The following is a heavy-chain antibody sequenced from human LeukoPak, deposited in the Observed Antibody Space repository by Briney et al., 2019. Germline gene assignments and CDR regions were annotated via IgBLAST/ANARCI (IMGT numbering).Heavy chain of an antibody. CDR1: GYTFTGYY. J-gene: IGHJ6*02. CDR2: INPNSGGT. V-gene: IGHV1-2*02. D-gene: IGHD2-2*02. Sequence: ASVKVSCKASGYTFTGYYMHWVRQAPGQGLEWMGSINPNSGGTNYAQKFQGRVTMTRDTSISTAYMELSRLRSDDTAVYYCARVGYCSSTSCYTKLRPRYYYGMDVWGQGTKVTVSS. CDR3: ARVGYCSSTSCYTKLRPRYYYGMDV.